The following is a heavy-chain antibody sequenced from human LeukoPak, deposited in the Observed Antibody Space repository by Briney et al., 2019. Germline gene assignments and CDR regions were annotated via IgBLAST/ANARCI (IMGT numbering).Heavy chain of an antibody. Sequence: SETLSLTCTVSGGSISSYYWSWIRQPPGKGLEWIGYIYYSGSTNYNPSLKSRVTISVDTSKNQFSLKLSSVTAADTAVYYCARDVGGHFDYWGQGTLVTVSS. CDR2: IYYSGST. J-gene: IGHJ4*02. V-gene: IGHV4-59*01. D-gene: IGHD3-16*01. CDR1: GGSISSYY. CDR3: ARDVGGHFDY.